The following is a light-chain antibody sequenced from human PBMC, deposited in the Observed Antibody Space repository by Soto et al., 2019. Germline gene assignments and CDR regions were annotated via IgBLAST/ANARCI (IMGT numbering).Light chain of an antibody. CDR1: QSVSSN. J-gene: IGKJ1*01. CDR3: QQYNNWPPWT. V-gene: IGKV3-15*01. CDR2: GAS. Sequence: EIVMTQSPATLSVSPGERATLSCRASQSVSSNLAWYQQKPGQAPRIFIYGASTRATGIPARFSGSGSGTEFTLTISSLQSEDFAVYYCQQYNNWPPWTFGQWTKVEIK.